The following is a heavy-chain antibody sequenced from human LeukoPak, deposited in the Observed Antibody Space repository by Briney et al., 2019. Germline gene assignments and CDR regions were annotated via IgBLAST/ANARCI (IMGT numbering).Heavy chain of an antibody. CDR1: GYTFTGYY. D-gene: IGHD1-1*01. CDR3: ARGGRTTGFAAFDI. CDR2: INPNSGGT. Sequence: ASVKVSCKASGYTFTGYYMHWVRQAPGQGLEWMGWINPNSGGTNYAQKFQGRVTMARDTSISTAYMELSRLRSDDTAAYYCARGGRTTGFAAFDIWGQGTMVTVSS. J-gene: IGHJ3*02. V-gene: IGHV1-2*02.